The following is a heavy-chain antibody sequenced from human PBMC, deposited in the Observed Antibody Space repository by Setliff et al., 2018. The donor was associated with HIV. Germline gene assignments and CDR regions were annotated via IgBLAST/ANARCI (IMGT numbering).Heavy chain of an antibody. J-gene: IGHJ4*02. CDR1: GYTFTSYG. V-gene: IGHV1-18*01. CDR3: ARDYVDYVFFDY. Sequence: ASVKVSCKASGYTFTSYGISWVRQAPGQGLEWMGWISAYNGNTNYAQKLQCRVTMTTDTSTSTAYMELRSLRSDYTAVYYCARDYVDYVFFDYWGQGTLVTVSS. D-gene: IGHD4-17*01. CDR2: ISAYNGNT.